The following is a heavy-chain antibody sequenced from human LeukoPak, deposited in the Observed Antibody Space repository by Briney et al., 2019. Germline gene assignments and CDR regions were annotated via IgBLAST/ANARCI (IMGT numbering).Heavy chain of an antibody. CDR3: ARVNHYDFWSGGDYFDY. CDR1: GFTFSSYW. D-gene: IGHD3-3*01. Sequence: GGSLRLSCAASGFTFSSYWMSWVRQAPGKGREWVANIKQDGSEKYYVDSVKGRFTISRDNAKNSLYLQMNSLRAEDTAVYYCARVNHYDFWSGGDYFDYWGQGTLVTVSS. CDR2: IKQDGSEK. V-gene: IGHV3-7*01. J-gene: IGHJ4*02.